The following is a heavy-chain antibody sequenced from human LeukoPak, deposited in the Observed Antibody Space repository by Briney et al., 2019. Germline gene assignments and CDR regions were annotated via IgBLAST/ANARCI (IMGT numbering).Heavy chain of an antibody. CDR1: GFSFSTYS. CDR3: AKDLGTDDAFDI. CDR2: LSSSGNII. D-gene: IGHD1-1*01. Sequence: GGSLRLSCVVSGFSFSTYSLNWIRQAPGKGLEWVSYLSSSGNIIYYADYVKGRLTTSRDNSKNTLYLQMNSLRAEDTAVYYCAKDLGTDDAFDIWGQGTMVTVSS. J-gene: IGHJ3*02. V-gene: IGHV3-48*01.